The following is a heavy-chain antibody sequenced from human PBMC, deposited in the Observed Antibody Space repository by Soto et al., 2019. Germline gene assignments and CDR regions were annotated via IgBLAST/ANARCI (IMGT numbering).Heavy chain of an antibody. V-gene: IGHV3-21*01. CDR2: ISSSSSYI. CDR1: GVTVSSYS. D-gene: IGHD6-13*01. J-gene: IGHJ4*02. Sequence: GGSLRLSCAASGVTVSSYSMNWVRQDPGKGLEWVSSISSSSSYIYYADSVKGGFTISRDNAKNSLYRQMNSRRAEDTAVYYWARGRRGIAAAGADYGGQGSLVAVFS. CDR3: ARGRRGIAAAGADY.